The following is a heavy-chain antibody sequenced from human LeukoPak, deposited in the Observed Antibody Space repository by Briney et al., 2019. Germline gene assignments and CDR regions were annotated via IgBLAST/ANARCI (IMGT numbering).Heavy chain of an antibody. CDR3: ARDTLVYADSPDAFDI. CDR1: GFTFSSYE. V-gene: IGHV3-48*03. J-gene: IGHJ3*02. D-gene: IGHD4-17*01. Sequence: GGSLRLSCAASGFTFSSYEMNWVRQAPGKGLEWVSYIGSSGSTVYYADSVKGRFTISRDNAKNSLYLQMNSLRDEDTAVYYCARDTLVYADSPDAFDIWGQGTMVTVSS. CDR2: IGSSGSTV.